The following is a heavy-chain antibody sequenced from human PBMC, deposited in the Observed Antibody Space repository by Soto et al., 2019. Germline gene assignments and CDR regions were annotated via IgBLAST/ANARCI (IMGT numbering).Heavy chain of an antibody. V-gene: IGHV3-13*04. D-gene: IGHD6-13*01. CDR2: IATAGDT. J-gene: IGHJ5*01. Sequence: EVQLVESGGGLVQPGGSLRLSCAASGFTLSGYEMHWVRQLTGKGLEWVSTIATAGDTFYSGSVKGRFTISREDAKNSLDRQMDSLRAEDTAVYYCLSTRGNRIAAAGAYWIDCWGQGTLGTVSS. CDR3: LSTRGNRIAAAGAYWIDC. CDR1: GFTLSGYE.